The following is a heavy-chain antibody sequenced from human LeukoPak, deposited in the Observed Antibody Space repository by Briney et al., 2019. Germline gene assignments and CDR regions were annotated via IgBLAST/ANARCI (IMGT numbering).Heavy chain of an antibody. D-gene: IGHD1-1*01. CDR1: GGSFSGYY. CDR3: ARLRDGIRTRPSDY. J-gene: IGHJ4*02. CDR2: INHSGST. Sequence: SETLSLTCAVYGGSFSGYYWSWIRQPPGKGLEWIGEINHSGSTNYNPSLKSRVTISVDTSKNQFSLKLSSVTAADTAVYYCARLRDGIRTRPSDYWGQGTLVTVSS. V-gene: IGHV4-34*01.